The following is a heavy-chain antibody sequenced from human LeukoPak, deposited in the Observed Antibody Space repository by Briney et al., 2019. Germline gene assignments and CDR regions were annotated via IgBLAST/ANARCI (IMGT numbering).Heavy chain of an antibody. CDR3: ARVRWLGVAVAVRWYFDL. Sequence: PSETLSLTCAVSGGSFSGYFWSWIRQPPGKGLEWIGEINHSGSTNYNPSLKSRVTISVDTTKNQFSMKLSSVTAADTAVYYCARVRWLGVAVAVRWYFDLWGRGTLVTVSS. CDR1: GGSFSGYF. CDR2: INHSGST. D-gene: IGHD6-19*01. J-gene: IGHJ2*01. V-gene: IGHV4-34*01.